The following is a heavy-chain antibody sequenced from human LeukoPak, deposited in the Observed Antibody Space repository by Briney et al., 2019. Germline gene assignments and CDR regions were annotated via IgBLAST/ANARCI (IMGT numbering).Heavy chain of an antibody. CDR2: IWYGGSNK. CDR3: AKDGGAAAPYYYYYMDV. V-gene: IGHV3-30*18. Sequence: GRSLRLSCAASGFTFSSYGMHWVRQAPGKGLEWVAVIWYGGSNKYYADSVKGRFTISRDNSKNTLYLQMNSLRAEDTAVYYCAKDGGAAAPYYYYYMDVWGKGTTVTVSS. CDR1: GFTFSSYG. D-gene: IGHD6-13*01. J-gene: IGHJ6*03.